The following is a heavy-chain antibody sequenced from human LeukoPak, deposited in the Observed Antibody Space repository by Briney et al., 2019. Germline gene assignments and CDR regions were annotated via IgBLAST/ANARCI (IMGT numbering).Heavy chain of an antibody. Sequence: SETLSLTCAVYGGSFSGYYWSWIRQPPGKGLEWIGEINHSGSTNYNPSLKSRVTISVDTSKNQFSLKLSSVTAAGTAVYYCARGGRFGDFDYWGQGTLVTVSS. CDR1: GGSFSGYY. CDR2: INHSGST. D-gene: IGHD3-10*01. J-gene: IGHJ4*02. V-gene: IGHV4-34*01. CDR3: ARGGRFGDFDY.